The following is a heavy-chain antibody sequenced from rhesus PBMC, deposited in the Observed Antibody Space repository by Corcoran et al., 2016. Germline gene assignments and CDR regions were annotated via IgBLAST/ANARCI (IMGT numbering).Heavy chain of an antibody. V-gene: IGHV3S18*01. CDR1: GFSFSDYY. CDR2: ISYTGGST. Sequence: EVQLVESGGGLAKPGGSLRLSCAASGFSFSDYYMYWVRQAPGKGLEWVSGISYTGGSTYYADPAKGRFTTTRANAKNTLYLQMDSLVAEAAAVYYCARDARIAAANYRLDSWGQGVVVTVSS. D-gene: IGHD6-25*01. J-gene: IGHJ6*01. CDR3: ARDARIAAANYRLDS.